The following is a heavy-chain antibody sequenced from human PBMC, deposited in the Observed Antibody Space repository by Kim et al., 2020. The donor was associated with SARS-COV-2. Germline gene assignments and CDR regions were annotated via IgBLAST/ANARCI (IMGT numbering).Heavy chain of an antibody. CDR1: GLNFNIQY. V-gene: IGHV3-48*03. Sequence: GGSLRLSCAASGLNFNIQYMTWVRQAPGKVLEWVSFIGGSDGVVSYADSVRGRFAISRDNARNTVYLQMNSLRAEDTAIYYCAPLHFYSSAHWGQGTLVTVSS. CDR2: IGGSDGVV. J-gene: IGHJ4*02. CDR3: APLHFYSSAH. D-gene: IGHD6-19*01.